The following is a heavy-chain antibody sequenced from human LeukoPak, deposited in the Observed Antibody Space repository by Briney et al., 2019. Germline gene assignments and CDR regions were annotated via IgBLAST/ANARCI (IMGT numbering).Heavy chain of an antibody. J-gene: IGHJ2*01. Sequence: ASVKVSCKASGYTFTSYGISWVRQAPGQGLEWMGWISAYNGDTNYAQKLQGRVTMTTDTSTSTAYMELRSLRSDDTAVYYCAGDLGGSSSLGWYFDLWGRGTLVTVSS. CDR3: AGDLGGSSSLGWYFDL. V-gene: IGHV1-18*01. CDR1: GYTFTSYG. CDR2: ISAYNGDT. D-gene: IGHD6-6*01.